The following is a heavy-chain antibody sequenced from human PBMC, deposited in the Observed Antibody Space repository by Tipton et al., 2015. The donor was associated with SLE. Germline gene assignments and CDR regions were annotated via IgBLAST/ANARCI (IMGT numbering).Heavy chain of an antibody. V-gene: IGHV3-23*01. Sequence: SLRLSCAASGFTISTSAMAWVRQAPGRGLEWVSIISGSGGSTYYADFVKGRFTISRDNSKNTVYLQMNSLRAEDTAVYYCAKIRQIVFDYWGQGTMVPVSP. CDR3: AKIRQIVFDY. CDR2: ISGSGGST. J-gene: IGHJ4*02. D-gene: IGHD3-16*02. CDR1: GFTISTSA.